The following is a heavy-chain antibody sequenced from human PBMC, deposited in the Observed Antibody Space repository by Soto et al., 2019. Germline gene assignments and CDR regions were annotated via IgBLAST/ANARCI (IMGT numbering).Heavy chain of an antibody. J-gene: IGHJ6*02. D-gene: IGHD3-22*01. CDR1: GFTFSSYA. CDR3: AKGDYYDSSGYYPKLFYYYGMDV. Sequence: EVQLLESGGGLVQPGGSLRLSCAASGFTFSSYAMSWVRQAPGKGLEWVSAISGSGGSTYYADSVKGRFTISRDNSKNTLYLQMNSLRAEDTAVYYCAKGDYYDSSGYYPKLFYYYGMDVWGQGTTVTVSS. V-gene: IGHV3-23*01. CDR2: ISGSGGST.